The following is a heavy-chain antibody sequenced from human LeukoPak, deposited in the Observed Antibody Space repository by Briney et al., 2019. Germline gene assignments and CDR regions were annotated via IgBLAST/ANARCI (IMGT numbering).Heavy chain of an antibody. CDR2: ISGSGGST. D-gene: IGHD6-13*01. CDR3: AKGRQQLLMRPDYYYDMDV. J-gene: IGHJ6*02. Sequence: GGSLRLSCAASGFTFSSYAMSWVRQAPGKGLEWVSAISGSGGSTYYADSVKGRFTISRDNSRNTLYLQVNSLRAEDTAVYYCAKGRQQLLMRPDYYYDMDVWGQGTTVTVSS. CDR1: GFTFSSYA. V-gene: IGHV3-23*01.